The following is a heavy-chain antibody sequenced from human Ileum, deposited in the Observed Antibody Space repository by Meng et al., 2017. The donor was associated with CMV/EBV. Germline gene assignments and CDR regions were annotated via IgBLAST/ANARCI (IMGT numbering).Heavy chain of an antibody. J-gene: IGHJ6*02. Sequence: GESLKISCAASGFTFRTSWMNWIRQAPGKGLEWVSTISGSDGSTSYAHSVKGRFTISRDNSKNTLYLQMSSLRAEDMAVYYCAKDRSSTWYRGLDVWGQGTTVTVSS. D-gene: IGHD6-13*01. CDR1: GFTFRTSW. CDR3: AKDRSSTWYRGLDV. V-gene: IGHV3-23*01. CDR2: ISGSDGST.